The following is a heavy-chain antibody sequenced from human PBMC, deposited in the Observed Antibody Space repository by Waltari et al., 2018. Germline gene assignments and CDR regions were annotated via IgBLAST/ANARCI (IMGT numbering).Heavy chain of an antibody. CDR2: ISSSSTV. Sequence: EVQLVESGGGLVQPGGSLRLSCAASGFTFSSYSMNWVRQAPGKGLEWVSYISSSSTVYYADSVKGRFTISRDNAKNSLYLQMNSLRAEDTAVYYCARTLLLRGRYYYYMDVWGKGTTVTVSS. CDR3: ARTLLLRGRYYYYMDV. D-gene: IGHD3-22*01. J-gene: IGHJ6*03. V-gene: IGHV3-48*04. CDR1: GFTFSSYS.